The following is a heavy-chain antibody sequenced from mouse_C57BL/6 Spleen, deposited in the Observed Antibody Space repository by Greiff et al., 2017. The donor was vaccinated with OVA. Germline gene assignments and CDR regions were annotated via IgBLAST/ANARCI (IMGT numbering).Heavy chain of an antibody. CDR2: IDPSDSYT. CDR3: ARGASYYSNYYAMDY. Sequence: VQLQQPGAELVKPGASVKLSCKASGYTFTSYWMQWVKQRPGQGLEWIGEIDPSDSYTNYNQKFKGKATLTVDTSSSTAYMQLSSLTSEDSAVYYCARGASYYSNYYAMDYWGQGTSVTVSS. CDR1: GYTFTSYW. D-gene: IGHD2-5*01. V-gene: IGHV1-50*01. J-gene: IGHJ4*01.